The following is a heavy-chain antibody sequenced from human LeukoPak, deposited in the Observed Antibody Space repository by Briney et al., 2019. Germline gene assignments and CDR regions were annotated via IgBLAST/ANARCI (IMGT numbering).Heavy chain of an antibody. V-gene: IGHV1-18*01. CDR3: ARDENQIKAAAEPFDY. CDR1: GYTFTSYG. J-gene: IGHJ4*02. Sequence: ASVKVSCKASGYTFTSYGISWVRQAPGQGLEWMGWISAYNGNTSYAQKLQGRVTMTTDTSTSTAYMELRSLRSDDTAVYYCARDENQIKAAAEPFDYWGQGTLVTVSS. D-gene: IGHD6-13*01. CDR2: ISAYNGNT.